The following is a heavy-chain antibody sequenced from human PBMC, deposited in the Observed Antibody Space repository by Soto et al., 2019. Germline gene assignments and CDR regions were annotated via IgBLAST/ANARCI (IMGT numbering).Heavy chain of an antibody. CDR2: IYYSGST. D-gene: IGHD6-13*01. J-gene: IGHJ4*02. V-gene: IGHV4-59*01. CDR1: GGSISSYY. CDR3: ARVFSAAGPFDY. Sequence: SETLSLTCTVSGGSISSYYWSWIRQPPGKGLEWIGYIYYSGSTNYNPSLKSRVTISVDTSKNQFSLKLSSVTAADTAVYYCARVFSAAGPFDYWGQGTLVTVSS.